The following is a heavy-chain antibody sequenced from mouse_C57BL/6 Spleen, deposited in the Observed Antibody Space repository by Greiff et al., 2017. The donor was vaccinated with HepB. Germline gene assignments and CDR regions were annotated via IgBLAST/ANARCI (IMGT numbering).Heavy chain of an antibody. CDR2: IHPNSGST. CDR3: ARWSSRYAMDY. Sequence: VQLQQPGAELVKPGASVKLSCKASGYTFTSYWMHWVKQRPGQGLEWIGMIHPNSGSTNYNEKFKSKATLTVDKSSSTAYMQLSSLTSEDSAVYYCARWSSRYAMDYWGQGTSVTVSS. V-gene: IGHV1-64*01. D-gene: IGHD1-1*01. J-gene: IGHJ4*01. CDR1: GYTFTSYW.